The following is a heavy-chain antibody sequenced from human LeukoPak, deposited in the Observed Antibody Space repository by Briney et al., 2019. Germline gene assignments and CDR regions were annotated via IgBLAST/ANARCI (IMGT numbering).Heavy chain of an antibody. CDR1: GGSFSGYY. CDR2: INHSGST. V-gene: IGHV4-34*01. Sequence: SETLSLTCAVYGGSFSGYYWSWIRQPPGKGLEWIGEINHSGSTNYNPSLKSRVTISVDTSKNQFSLKLSSVTAADTAVYYCARGTYDYVWGSYPNDYWGQGTLVTVSS. CDR3: ARGTYDYVWGSYPNDY. J-gene: IGHJ4*02. D-gene: IGHD3-16*02.